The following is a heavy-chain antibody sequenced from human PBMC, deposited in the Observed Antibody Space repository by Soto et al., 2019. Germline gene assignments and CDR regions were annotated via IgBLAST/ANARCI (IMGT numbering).Heavy chain of an antibody. V-gene: IGHV4-39*01. D-gene: IGHD3-9*01. CDR1: GGSISSSSYY. J-gene: IGHJ5*02. CDR2: IYYSGST. Sequence: ASETLSLTCTVSGGSISSSSYYWGWIRQPPGKGLEWIGSIYYSGSTYYNPSLKSRVTISVDTSKNQFSLKLSSVTAADTAVYYCARQGRYFDWLHWFDPWGQGTLVTVSS. CDR3: ARQGRYFDWLHWFDP.